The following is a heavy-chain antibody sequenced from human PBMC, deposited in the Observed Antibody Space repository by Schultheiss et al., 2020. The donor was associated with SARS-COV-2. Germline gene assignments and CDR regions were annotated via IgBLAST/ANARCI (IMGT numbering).Heavy chain of an antibody. D-gene: IGHD3-22*01. CDR2: ISYDGSNK. V-gene: IGHV3-30*03. CDR3: ARAPYYYDSSGYYYSYFQH. CDR1: GFTFSSYG. Sequence: GESLKISCAASGFTFSSYGMHWVRQAPGKGLEWVAVISYDGSNKYYADSVKGRFTISRDNSKNTLYLQMNSLRAEDTAVYYCARAPYYYDSSGYYYSYFQHWGQGTLVTVSS. J-gene: IGHJ1*01.